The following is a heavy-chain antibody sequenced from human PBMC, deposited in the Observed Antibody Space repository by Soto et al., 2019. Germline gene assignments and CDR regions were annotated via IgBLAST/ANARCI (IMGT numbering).Heavy chain of an antibody. D-gene: IGHD6-19*01. CDR3: AQGSGDWYFAL. V-gene: IGHV3-23*01. J-gene: IGHJ2*01. Sequence: EVQLLESGGDLVQPGGSLRLSCGVSGLPFSSHVMNWVRQAPGKGLEWVSRISGNGGITFYSASVKGRFDISRDNPQNTFYWQITSLKAEHTAVYFCAQGSGDWYFALWGRGPLVTVSA. CDR1: GLPFSSHV. CDR2: ISGNGGIT.